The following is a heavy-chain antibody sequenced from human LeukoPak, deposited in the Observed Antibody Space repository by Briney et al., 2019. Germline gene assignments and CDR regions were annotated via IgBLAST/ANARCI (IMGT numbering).Heavy chain of an antibody. CDR3: ARSASAQDIVVVPAAMRSGGGYWFDP. CDR1: GYTFTGYY. CDR2: INPNSGGT. J-gene: IGHJ5*02. D-gene: IGHD2-2*01. Sequence: ASVKVSCKASGYTFTGYYMHWVRQAPGQGLEWMGWINPNSGGTNYAQKFQGRVTMTRDTSISTAYMELSRLRSDDTAVYYCARSASAQDIVVVPAAMRSGGGYWFDPWGQGTLVTVPS. V-gene: IGHV1-2*02.